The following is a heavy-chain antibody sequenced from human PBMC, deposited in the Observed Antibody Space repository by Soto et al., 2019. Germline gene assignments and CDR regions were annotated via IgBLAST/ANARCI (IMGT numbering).Heavy chain of an antibody. J-gene: IGHJ5*02. CDR3: VRDGTKTLRDWFDP. CDR1: GASISGYY. D-gene: IGHD1-1*01. Sequence: QVQLQESGPGLVKPSETLSLTCTVSGASISGYYWSWIRKSAGKGLEWIGRIYATGTTDYNPSLNSRVMMPVDTSKKQFSLRLRSVTAADTAVYYCVRDGTKTLRDWFDPWGQGISVTVSS. V-gene: IGHV4-4*07. CDR2: IYATGTT.